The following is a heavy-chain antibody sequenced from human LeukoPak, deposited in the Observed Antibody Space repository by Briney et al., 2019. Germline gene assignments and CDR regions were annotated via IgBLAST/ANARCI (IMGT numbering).Heavy chain of an antibody. V-gene: IGHV3-23*01. J-gene: IGHJ4*02. D-gene: IGHD3-3*01. CDR2: ISGSGGST. Sequence: SAISGSGGSTYYADSVKGRFTISRDNSKNTLYLQMNSLRAEDTAVYYCAKSIFGVVIGDTIWGQGTLVTVSS. CDR3: AKSIFGVVIGDTI.